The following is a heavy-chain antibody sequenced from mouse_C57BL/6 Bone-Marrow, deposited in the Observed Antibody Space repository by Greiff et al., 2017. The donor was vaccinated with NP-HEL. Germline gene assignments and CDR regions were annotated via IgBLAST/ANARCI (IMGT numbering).Heavy chain of an antibody. J-gene: IGHJ3*01. Sequence: QVQLKESGAELARPGASVKLSCKASGYTFTSYGISWVKQRTGQGLEWIGEIYPRSGNTYYNEKFKGKATLTADKSSSTAYMELRSLTSEDSAVYFCARPGAWFAYWGQGTLVTVSA. V-gene: IGHV1-81*01. CDR1: GYTFTSYG. CDR3: ARPGAWFAY. CDR2: IYPRSGNT.